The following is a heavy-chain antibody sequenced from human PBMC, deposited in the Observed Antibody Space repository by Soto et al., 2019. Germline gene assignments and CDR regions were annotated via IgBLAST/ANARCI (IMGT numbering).Heavy chain of an antibody. CDR2: IHSDGAT. CDR1: GFTVSSNY. D-gene: IGHD5-12*01. CDR3: ARAFGYSGYDPLDY. J-gene: IGHJ4*02. Sequence: EVQLVESGGGLIQPGGSLRLSCAASGFTVSSNYMTWVRQAPGKGLEWVSVIHSDGATYYADSVKGRFTISRDNAKNSLYLQMNSLRAEDTAVYYCARAFGYSGYDPLDYWGQGTLVTVSS. V-gene: IGHV3-53*01.